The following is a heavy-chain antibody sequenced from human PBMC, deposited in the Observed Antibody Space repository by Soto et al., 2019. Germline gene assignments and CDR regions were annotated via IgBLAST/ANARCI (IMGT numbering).Heavy chain of an antibody. Sequence: VQLVQSGSGVKKPGSSVKVSCKASGDTSTTYVVSWVRQAPGNGLEWMGGINPMSRTAKYAEKYSGRVTITADEATKTVYLDLTTLRFEDTAVYFCVRGTYCGASCYFAREYWGQGTLVAVSS. CDR1: GDTSTTYV. V-gene: IGHV1-69*01. CDR3: VRGTYCGASCYFAREY. J-gene: IGHJ4*02. D-gene: IGHD2-21*01. CDR2: INPMSRTA.